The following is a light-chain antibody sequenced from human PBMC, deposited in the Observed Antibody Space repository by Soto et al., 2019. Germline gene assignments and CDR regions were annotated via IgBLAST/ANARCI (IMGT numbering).Light chain of an antibody. CDR2: DVS. J-gene: IGLJ1*01. CDR3: SSYTSSPTHV. Sequence: QSALTQPASVSGSPGQSITISCTGTSSDVGDYNYVSWYQQHPGKAPKLMIYDVSNRPSGVSNRFSGSKSGSTASLTISGLQAEDEADYYCSSYTSSPTHVFGTGTKLTVL. V-gene: IGLV2-14*01. CDR1: SSDVGDYNY.